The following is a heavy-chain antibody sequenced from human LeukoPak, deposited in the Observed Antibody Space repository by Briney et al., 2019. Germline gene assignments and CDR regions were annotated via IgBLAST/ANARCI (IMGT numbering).Heavy chain of an antibody. CDR3: AKDLPHCRYCSGGSRYYYYYGMDV. J-gene: IGHJ6*02. V-gene: IGHV3-9*01. CDR2: ISWNSGSI. D-gene: IGHD2-15*01. CDR1: GFTFDDYA. Sequence: PGGSLRLSCAASGFTFDDYAMHWVRQAPGKGLEWVSGISWNSGSIGYADSVKGRFTISRDNAKNSLYLQMNSLRAEDTALYYCAKDLPHCRYCSGGSRYYYYYGMDVWGQGTTVTVSS.